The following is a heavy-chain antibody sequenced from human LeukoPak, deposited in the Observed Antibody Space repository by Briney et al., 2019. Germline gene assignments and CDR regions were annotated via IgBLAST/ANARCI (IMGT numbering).Heavy chain of an antibody. J-gene: IGHJ4*02. Sequence: SETLSLTCAVYGESFSGYYWSWIRQPPGKGLEWIGEFNHSGSINYNPSLKSRVTVSVDTSKNQFSLKLSSVTAADTAVYYCASSYYFGSGSYRPFYFDYWGQGTLVSVSS. CDR1: GESFSGYY. V-gene: IGHV4-34*01. CDR2: FNHSGSI. D-gene: IGHD3-10*01. CDR3: ASSYYFGSGSYRPFYFDY.